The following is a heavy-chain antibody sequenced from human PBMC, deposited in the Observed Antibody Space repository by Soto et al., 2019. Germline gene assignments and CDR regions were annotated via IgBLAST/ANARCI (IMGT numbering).Heavy chain of an antibody. CDR3: ARYCSSVSCYDEI. CDR2: INPNSGST. D-gene: IGHD2-15*01. Sequence: ASVKVSCKASGYTLIGYYIHWVRQAPGQGLEWMGWINPNSGSTNYAQKFQGRVTMTKDTSISTTYMDLSRLRSDDTAVYYCARYCSSVSCYDEIRGQGPMVTVSS. CDR1: GYTLIGYY. J-gene: IGHJ3*01. V-gene: IGHV1-2*02.